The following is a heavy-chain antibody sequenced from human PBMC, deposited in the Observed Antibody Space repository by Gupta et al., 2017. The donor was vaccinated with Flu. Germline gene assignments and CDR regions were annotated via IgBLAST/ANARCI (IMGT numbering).Heavy chain of an antibody. J-gene: IGHJ3*01. CDR3: AKRGAHCTDWHAFDV. CDR1: GSTFRDYA. D-gene: IGHD3-9*01. V-gene: IGHV3-23*01. CDR2: IYGSGDGT. Sequence: EVQLLEPGGTLVQPGESLRLSCVVSGSTFRDYAMTWVREAPGKGREWVAAIYGSGDGTFYACSFKGRFTVSRDNFKNTLALEMNRLRAEDTAKYLCAKRGAHCTDWHAFDVWGQGRMVTVSS.